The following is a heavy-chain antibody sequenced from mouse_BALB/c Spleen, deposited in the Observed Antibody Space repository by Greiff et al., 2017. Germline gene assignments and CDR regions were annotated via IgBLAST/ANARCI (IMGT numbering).Heavy chain of an antibody. CDR3: ARRWTDAMDY. CDR2: ISYSGST. V-gene: IGHV3-2*02. Sequence: EVQLVESGPGLVKPSQSLSLTCTVTGYSITSDYAWNWIRQFPGNKLEWMGYISYSGSTSYNPSLKSRISITRDTSKNQFFLQLNSVTTEDTATYYCARRWTDAMDYWGQGTSVTVSS. D-gene: IGHD1-1*02. CDR1: GYSITSDYA. J-gene: IGHJ4*01.